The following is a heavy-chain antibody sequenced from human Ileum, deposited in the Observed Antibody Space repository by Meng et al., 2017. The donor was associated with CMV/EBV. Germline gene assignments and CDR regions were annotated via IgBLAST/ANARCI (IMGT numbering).Heavy chain of an antibody. CDR2: IKQDGSEK. CDR3: ARWGGEKSTSGFDY. J-gene: IGHJ4*02. D-gene: IGHD2/OR15-2a*01. CDR1: GFTFDKYW. V-gene: IGHV3-7*01. Sequence: GESLKISCAASGFTFDKYWMTWVRQAPGKGLEWVANIKQDGSEKNYVDSVKGRFTISRDNSNNSVYLHMSSLRAEDTSVYYCARWGGEKSTSGFDYWGQGTLVTVSS.